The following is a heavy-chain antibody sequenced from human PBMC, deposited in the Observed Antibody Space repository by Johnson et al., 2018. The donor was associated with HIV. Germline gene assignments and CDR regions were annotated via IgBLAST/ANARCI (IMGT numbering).Heavy chain of an antibody. CDR1: GLTVSSNY. CDR2: INSGGST. V-gene: IGHV3-66*01. CDR3: ARACRDGYTCDVFDI. D-gene: IGHD5-24*01. Sequence: VQLVESGGGLVQPGGSLRLSCAASGLTVSSNYMSWVRQGTGKGLEWVSVINSGGSTYYADSVKGRFTISRDNSKNTLYLQMNSLRAEDTAVYYCARACRDGYTCDVFDIWGQGTMVTVSS. J-gene: IGHJ3*02.